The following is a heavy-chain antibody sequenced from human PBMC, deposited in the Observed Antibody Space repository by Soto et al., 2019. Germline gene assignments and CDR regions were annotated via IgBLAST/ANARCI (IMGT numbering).Heavy chain of an antibody. CDR1: GLTFSSSA. J-gene: IGHJ6*02. Sequence: QMQQVQSGPEVKKPGTSVKLSCKASGLTFSSSAVQWVRQSRGQRLEWIGWIVAGSGDTKYAQRFHERVTFSRDMSTDTAYMELSSLRSDDTGVYYCAARSDFRFYYSDMDVWGQGTTVTVSS. CDR3: AARSDFRFYYSDMDV. V-gene: IGHV1-58*01. CDR2: IVAGSGDT. D-gene: IGHD3-3*01.